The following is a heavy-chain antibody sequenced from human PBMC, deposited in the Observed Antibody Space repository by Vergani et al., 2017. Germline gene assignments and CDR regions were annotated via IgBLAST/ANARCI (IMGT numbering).Heavy chain of an antibody. J-gene: IGHJ4*02. V-gene: IGHV3-30*02. CDR3: ATAGATYCRGASCYDFFEY. Sequence: QVQLVESGGGVVQPGGSLRLSCAASGFTFTNYGMHWVRQAPDKGLEWVAFTRYDGIVEYYGDSVRGRFTISRDNSKNTLYLQMNRLRPEDTAVYYCATAGATYCRGASCYDFFEYWGQGTLVTVAS. D-gene: IGHD2-15*01. CDR2: TRYDGIVE. CDR1: GFTFTNYG.